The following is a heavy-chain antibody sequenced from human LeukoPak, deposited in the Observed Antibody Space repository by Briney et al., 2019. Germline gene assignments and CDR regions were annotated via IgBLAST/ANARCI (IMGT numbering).Heavy chain of an antibody. CDR2: INGDGSST. D-gene: IGHD1-26*01. V-gene: IGHV3-74*01. CDR3: ARVNDEKWESLPLDY. CDR1: GFTFSGYW. Sequence: PGGSLRLSCTASGFTFSGYWMHWVRQAPGEGLVWVSRINGDGSSTTYADSVKGRFTVSRDNAKNTLYLQMNSLRAEDTAMYYCARVNDEKWESLPLDYWGQGTLVSVSS. J-gene: IGHJ4*02.